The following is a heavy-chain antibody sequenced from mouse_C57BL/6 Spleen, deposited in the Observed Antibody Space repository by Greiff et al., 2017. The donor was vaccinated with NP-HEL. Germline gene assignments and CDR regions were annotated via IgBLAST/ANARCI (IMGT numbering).Heavy chain of an antibody. CDR1: GFSLTSYG. CDR2: IWRGGST. J-gene: IGHJ3*01. Sequence: QVQLQQSGPGLVQPSQSLSITCTVSGFSLTSYGVHWVRQSPGKGLEWMGVIWRGGSTDYNAAFISRLSISKDNSKSQVFFKMNSLQADDTAIYYCARERFDGYQDFRFAYWGQGTLVTVSA. D-gene: IGHD2-3*01. CDR3: ARERFDGYQDFRFAY. V-gene: IGHV2-2*01.